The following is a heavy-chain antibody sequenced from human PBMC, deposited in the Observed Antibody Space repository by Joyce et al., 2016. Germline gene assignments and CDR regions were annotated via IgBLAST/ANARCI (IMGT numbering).Heavy chain of an antibody. D-gene: IGHD1-14*01. CDR2: IIPFFGAA. V-gene: IGHV1-69*12. Sequence: QVLLVQSGAAVKRPGSSLRVSYKSSGGDFSNYTVNWVRQAPGQRLEWMGGIIPFFGAAKYAEEFQGRVTLTADQSTRTTYLELSSLTAADTAVYYCARGGTSSDHYFFYTLDVWGPGTTVIVSS. CDR3: ARGGTSSDHYFFYTLDV. J-gene: IGHJ6*02. CDR1: GGDFSNYT.